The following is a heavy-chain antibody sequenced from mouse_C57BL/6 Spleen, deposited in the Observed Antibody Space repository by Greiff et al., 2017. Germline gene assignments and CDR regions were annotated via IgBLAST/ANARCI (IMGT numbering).Heavy chain of an antibody. CDR2: IYPSDSET. D-gene: IGHD1-1*01. CDR1: GYTFTSYW. Sequence: QVQLQQPGAELVRPGSSVKLSCKASGYTFTSYWMDWVKQRPGQGLEWIGNIYPSDSETHYNPKFKDKATLTVDKSSSTAYMQLSSLTSEDSAGYYCARDYDNYCDYWGQGTTLTVSS. CDR3: ARDYDNYCDY. J-gene: IGHJ2*01. V-gene: IGHV1-61*01.